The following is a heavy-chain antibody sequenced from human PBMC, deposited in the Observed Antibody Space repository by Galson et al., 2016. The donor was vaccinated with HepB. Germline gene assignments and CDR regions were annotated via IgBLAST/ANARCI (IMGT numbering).Heavy chain of an antibody. D-gene: IGHD3-16*01. CDR1: GFSFSGYS. CDR2: ITSSSGSI. J-gene: IGHJ6*04. Sequence: SLRLSCAASGFSFSGYSMNWVRQAPGKGLEWLSHITSSSGSIYYADSVKGRFAISRDNAKNSLFLQMNFLRAEDTAVYYCASFGDWDYYGVDVWGKGTTVIASS. V-gene: IGHV3-48*01. CDR3: ASFGDWDYYGVDV.